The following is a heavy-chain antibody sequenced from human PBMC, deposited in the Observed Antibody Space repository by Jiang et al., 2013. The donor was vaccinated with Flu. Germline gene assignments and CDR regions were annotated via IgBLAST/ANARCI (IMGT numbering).Heavy chain of an antibody. V-gene: IGHV1-8*01. J-gene: IGHJ6*02. CDR3: ARAVYGDYHFVYYYYGMDV. Sequence: SGAEVKKPGASVKVSCKASGYTFTSYDINWVRQATGQGLEWMGWMNPNSGNTGYAQKFQGRVTMTRNTSISTAYMELSSLRSEDTAVYYCARAVYGDYHFVYYYYGMDVWGQGTTVTVSS. CDR2: MNPNSGNT. D-gene: IGHD4-17*01. CDR1: GYTFTSYD.